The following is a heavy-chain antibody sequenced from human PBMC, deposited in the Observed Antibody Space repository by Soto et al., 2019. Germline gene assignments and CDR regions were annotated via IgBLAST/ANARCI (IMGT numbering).Heavy chain of an antibody. CDR2: INAGNGNT. Sequence: ASVKVSCKASGYTFTSYAMHWVRQAPGQRLEWMGWINAGNGNTKYSQKFQGRVTITRDTSASTAYMELSSLRSEDTAVYYCARDHGAYVFWGVYMAYGGQGPLVTVPS. CDR1: GYTFTSYA. V-gene: IGHV1-3*01. J-gene: IGHJ4*02. D-gene: IGHD3-3*01. CDR3: ARDHGAYVFWGVYMAY.